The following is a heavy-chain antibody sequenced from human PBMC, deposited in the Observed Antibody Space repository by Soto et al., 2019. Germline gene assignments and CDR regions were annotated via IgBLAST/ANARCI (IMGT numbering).Heavy chain of an antibody. Sequence: GASVKVSCKSSGYTFTDYFFHWVRQAPGQGLEWMSWINPNSGKTKYAQNFQGRVTMTSDTSVSTVYLEVSSLRFDDTAVYYCASESPAAGGLKYFDLWGRGTLVTVSS. CDR3: ASESPAAGGLKYFDL. D-gene: IGHD2-15*01. V-gene: IGHV1-2*02. J-gene: IGHJ2*01. CDR2: INPNSGKT. CDR1: GYTFTDYF.